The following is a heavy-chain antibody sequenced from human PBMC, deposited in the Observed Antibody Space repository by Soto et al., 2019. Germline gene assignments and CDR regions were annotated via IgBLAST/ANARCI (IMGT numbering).Heavy chain of an antibody. Sequence: GGSLRLSCAASGFTFSSYSMNWFRQAPGEGLECVSSISSSSSYIYYADSVKGRFTISRDNAKNSLYLQMNSQKVEDKAVHYSVTPSGSNSASDWSRETLGTVSP. D-gene: IGHD1-26*01. CDR3: VTPSGSNSASD. J-gene: IGHJ4*02. V-gene: IGHV3-21*01. CDR1: GFTFSSYS. CDR2: ISSSSSYI.